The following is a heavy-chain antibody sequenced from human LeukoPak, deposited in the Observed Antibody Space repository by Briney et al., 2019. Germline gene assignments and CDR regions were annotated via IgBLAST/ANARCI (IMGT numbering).Heavy chain of an antibody. V-gene: IGHV4-39*01. J-gene: IGHJ4*02. CDR2: IYYSGST. CDR1: GGSIRSSYYY. CDR3: ARQAGYYDFWSGYYRGYYFDY. Sequence: SETLSLTCTVSGGSIRSSYYYWGWIRQPPGKGLEWIGSIYYSGSTYYNPSLKSRVTISVDTSKNQFSLKLSSVTAADTAVYYCARQAGYYDFWSGYYRGYYFDYWGQGTLVTVSS. D-gene: IGHD3-3*01.